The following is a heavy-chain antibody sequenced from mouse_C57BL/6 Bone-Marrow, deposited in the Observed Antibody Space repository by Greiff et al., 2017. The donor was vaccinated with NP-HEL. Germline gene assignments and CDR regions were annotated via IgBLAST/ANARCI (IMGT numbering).Heavy chain of an antibody. CDR3: ASAPATEASPDY. D-gene: IGHD1-1*01. CDR1: GYSFTSGYY. J-gene: IGHJ2*01. CDR2: ISYDGSN. Sequence: EVKLVESGPGLVKPSPSLSLTCSVTGYSFTSGYYWNWIRQFPGNKLEWMGFISYDGSNNYNPSLKNQTSITLATSTNPSFLKLNSVTTEDTATYYCASAPATEASPDYWGQGTTLTVAS. V-gene: IGHV3-6*01.